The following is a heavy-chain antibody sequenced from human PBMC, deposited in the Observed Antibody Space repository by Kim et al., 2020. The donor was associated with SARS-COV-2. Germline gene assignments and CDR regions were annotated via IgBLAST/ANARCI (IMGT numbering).Heavy chain of an antibody. CDR2: ISYDGSNK. CDR1: GLTFSSYA. CDR3: ARDREYYDILTGYLRGGGIYYGDGMDV. D-gene: IGHD3-9*01. V-gene: IGHV3-30*04. J-gene: IGHJ6*02. Sequence: GGSLRLSCAASGLTFSSYAMHWVRQAPGKGLEWVAVISYDGSNKYYADSVKGRFPISRDNSKNTLYLQMNSLRAEDTAVYYCARDREYYDILTGYLRGGGIYYGDGMDVWGQGTTVTVSS.